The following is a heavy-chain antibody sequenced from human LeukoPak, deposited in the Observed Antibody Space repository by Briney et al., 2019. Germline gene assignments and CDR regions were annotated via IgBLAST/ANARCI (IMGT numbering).Heavy chain of an antibody. Sequence: GGSLRLSCAASGFTVSSNYMSWVRQAPGKGLEWVSVIYSGGSTYYADSVKGRFTISRDNSKNTLYLQMNSLRAEDTAVYYCASNPVGVALAVASDVWGQGTTVTVSS. CDR2: IYSGGST. V-gene: IGHV3-66*01. CDR1: GFTVSSNY. D-gene: IGHD6-19*01. J-gene: IGHJ6*02. CDR3: ASNPVGVALAVASDV.